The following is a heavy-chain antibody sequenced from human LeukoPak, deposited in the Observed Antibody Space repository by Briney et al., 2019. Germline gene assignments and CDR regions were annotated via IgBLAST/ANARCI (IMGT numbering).Heavy chain of an antibody. CDR2: ISAYNGNT. V-gene: IGHV1-18*01. Sequence: ASVKVSCKASGYTFTNYGISWVRQAPGQGLEWMGWISAYNGNTNCAQKLQGRVTMTTDTSTSTAYMELRSLRSDDTAVYYCARQDILATFDYWGQGTLVTVSS. D-gene: IGHD5-12*01. J-gene: IGHJ4*02. CDR1: GYTFTNYG. CDR3: ARQDILATFDY.